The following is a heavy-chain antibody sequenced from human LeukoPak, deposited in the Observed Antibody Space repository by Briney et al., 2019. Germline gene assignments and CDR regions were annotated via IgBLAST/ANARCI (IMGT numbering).Heavy chain of an antibody. Sequence: GGSLRLSCAASGFTFSSDGMSWGRQGPGKGLGWDSAISGSGGRTYNEDSVKGRCTTSRDNLKNTLYLQMNSRRDEDTSIYYCTRGNTRLRLRWPGEFWGQVTLVTVSS. V-gene: IGHV3-23*01. J-gene: IGHJ4*02. CDR3: TRGNTRLRLRWPGEF. D-gene: IGHD4-23*01. CDR2: ISGSGGRT. CDR1: GFTFSSDG.